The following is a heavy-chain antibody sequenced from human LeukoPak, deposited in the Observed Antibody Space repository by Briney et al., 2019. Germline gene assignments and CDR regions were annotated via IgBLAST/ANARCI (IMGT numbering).Heavy chain of an antibody. CDR2: IYYSGST. J-gene: IGHJ4*02. CDR3: AIVTGYGGNADY. Sequence: SETLSLTCTVSGGSISSYYWSWIRQPPGKGLEWIGYIYYSGSTNYNPSLKSRVTISVDTSKNQFSLELSCVTAADTAIYYRAIVTGYGGNADYWGQGTLVTVSS. D-gene: IGHD4-23*01. V-gene: IGHV4-59*01. CDR1: GGSISSYY.